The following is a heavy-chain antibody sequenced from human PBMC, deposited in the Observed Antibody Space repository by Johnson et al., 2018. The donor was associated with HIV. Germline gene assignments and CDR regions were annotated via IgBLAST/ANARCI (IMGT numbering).Heavy chain of an antibody. CDR2: INWNGGST. J-gene: IGHJ3*02. CDR1: GFTFDDYG. CDR3: ARGWVGATLRACDI. D-gene: IGHD1-26*01. V-gene: IGHV3-20*04. Sequence: VQLVESGGGVVRPGGSLRLSCAASGFTFDDYGMSWVRQAPGKGLEWVSGINWNGGSTGYADAVKGRFNVSRDNAKNSLYLQMNSLRAEDTAMYYCARGWVGATLRACDIWGQGTMVTVSS.